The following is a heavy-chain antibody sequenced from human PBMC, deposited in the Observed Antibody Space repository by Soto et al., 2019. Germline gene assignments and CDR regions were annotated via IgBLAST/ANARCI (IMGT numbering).Heavy chain of an antibody. V-gene: IGHV4-39*01. CDR1: GGSISSSSYY. J-gene: IGHJ4*02. Sequence: PSETLSLTCTVSGGSISSSSYYWGWIRQPPGKGLEWIGSIYYSGSTYYNPSLKSRVTISVDTSKNQFSLKLSSVTAADTAVYYCARQNWNYVFDHWGQGTLVTVSS. CDR3: ARQNWNYVFDH. CDR2: IYYSGST. D-gene: IGHD1-7*01.